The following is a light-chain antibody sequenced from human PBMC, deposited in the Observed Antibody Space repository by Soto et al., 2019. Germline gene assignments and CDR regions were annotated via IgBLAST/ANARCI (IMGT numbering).Light chain of an antibody. V-gene: IGKV1-9*01. CDR1: QGISSY. J-gene: IGKJ4*01. CDR2: AAS. Sequence: DIQLTQSPSFLSASVGDRVTITCRASQGISSYLAWYQRKPGKAPKLLIYAASTLQSGVPSRFSGRGSGTEFTLTISSLQPEDFATYYCQQLNSYPLTFGGGTKVEIK. CDR3: QQLNSYPLT.